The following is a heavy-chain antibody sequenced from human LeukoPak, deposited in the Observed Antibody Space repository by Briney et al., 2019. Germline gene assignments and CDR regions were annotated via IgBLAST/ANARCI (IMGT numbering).Heavy chain of an antibody. CDR1: GVTFGNYG. V-gene: IGHV3-20*04. J-gene: IGHJ6*04. D-gene: IGHD3-10*02. CDR3: AELGITMIGGV. CDR2: INWDGGST. Sequence: GGALRLSCAASGVTFGNYGMSWGCQAPGKGLEWGSGINWDGGSTDYADSVGGGFTISRENAKKSLYLQMNSLSAADTAVYYCAELGITMIGGVWGKGTTVTISS.